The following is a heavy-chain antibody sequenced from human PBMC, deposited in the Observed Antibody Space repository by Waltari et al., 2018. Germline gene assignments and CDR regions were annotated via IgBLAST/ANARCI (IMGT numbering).Heavy chain of an antibody. V-gene: IGHV3-7*03. CDR2: INYDGSAT. CDR1: GFSFSAYW. CDR3: ARGSPGYVRVWDC. Sequence: EVQLMESGGGLVQPGGSLRLSCAASGFSFSAYWMTWVRQAPGKGLEWVANINYDGSATYHADSVNGRFSISRDNAKNSLYLQMNSVSAEDTAIYYCARGSPGYVRVWDCWGQGTMVTVSS. J-gene: IGHJ4*02. D-gene: IGHD2-2*01.